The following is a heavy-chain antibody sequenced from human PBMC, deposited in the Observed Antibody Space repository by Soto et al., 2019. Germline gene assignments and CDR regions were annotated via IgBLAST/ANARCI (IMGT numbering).Heavy chain of an antibody. D-gene: IGHD3-22*01. CDR2: FDPEDGET. V-gene: IGHV1-24*01. Sequence: QVQLVQSGAEVKKPGASVKVSCKVSGYTLTELSMHWVRQAPGKGLEWMGGFDPEDGETIYAQKFQGRVTMTEDTSTDTAYMELSSLGSEDTAVYYCATRSYSSGYYYVSYWYFDLWGRGTLVTVSS. J-gene: IGHJ2*01. CDR1: GYTLTELS. CDR3: ATRSYSSGYYYVSYWYFDL.